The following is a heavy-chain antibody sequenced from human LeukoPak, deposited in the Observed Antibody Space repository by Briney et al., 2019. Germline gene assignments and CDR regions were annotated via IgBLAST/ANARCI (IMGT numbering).Heavy chain of an antibody. J-gene: IGHJ4*02. D-gene: IGHD3-10*01. CDR3: AREYRGEYYFAY. Sequence: GVLRLSCAASGFTASSNYMSWVRQAPGKGLEWVSVIYSGGSTYYADSVKGRFTISRDNSKNTLYLQMNSLRAEDTAVYYCAREYRGEYYFAYWGQGTLVTVSS. CDR2: IYSGGST. CDR1: GFTASSNY. V-gene: IGHV3-66*01.